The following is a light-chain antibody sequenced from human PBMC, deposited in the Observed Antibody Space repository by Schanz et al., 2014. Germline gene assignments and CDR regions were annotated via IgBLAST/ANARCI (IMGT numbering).Light chain of an antibody. Sequence: QSALTQPPSASGSPGQSVTISCTGTSSDVGGYNYVSWYQQHPGKAPQLMIYDVSYRPSGVSNRFSGSKSGDTAFLTISGLQAEDEADYYCSSYTSSSTLYVFGTGTKLTVL. CDR1: SSDVGGYNY. CDR3: SSYTSSSTLYV. V-gene: IGLV2-14*01. J-gene: IGLJ1*01. CDR2: DVS.